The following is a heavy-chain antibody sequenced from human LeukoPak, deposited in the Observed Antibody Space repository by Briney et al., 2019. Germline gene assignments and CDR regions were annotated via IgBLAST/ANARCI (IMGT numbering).Heavy chain of an antibody. J-gene: IGHJ3*02. D-gene: IGHD5-18*01. V-gene: IGHV1-69*13. CDR3: ARDGVADVDTAMVTRAFDI. Sequence: SVKVSCKASGYTFTSYAMNWVRQAPGQGLEWMGGIIPIFGTANYAQKFQGRVTITADESTSTAYMELSSLRSEDTAVYYCARDGVADVDTAMVTRAFDIWGQGTMVTVSS. CDR1: GYTFTSYA. CDR2: IIPIFGTA.